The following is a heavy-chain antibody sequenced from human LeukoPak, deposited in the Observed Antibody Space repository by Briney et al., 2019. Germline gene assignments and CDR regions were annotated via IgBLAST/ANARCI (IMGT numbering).Heavy chain of an antibody. CDR2: ISGSGGKT. Sequence: GGSLRLSCAASGFTFSSFALNWVRQAPGKGPEWVSAISGSGGKTWYADSVKGRFTISRDDSKNTLYLQMNSLRAEDTAVYYCAKDPIVFNSGDYYLGAFNIRGQGTMVTVSS. D-gene: IGHD2-21*02. V-gene: IGHV3-23*01. CDR1: GFTFSSFA. J-gene: IGHJ3*02. CDR3: AKDPIVFNSGDYYLGAFNI.